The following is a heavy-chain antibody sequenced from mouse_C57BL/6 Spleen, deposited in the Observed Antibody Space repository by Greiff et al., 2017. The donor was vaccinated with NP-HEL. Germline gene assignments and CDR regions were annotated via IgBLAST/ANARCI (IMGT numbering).Heavy chain of an antibody. CDR1: GFTFTDYY. J-gene: IGHJ1*03. CDR2: IRNKANGYTT. Sequence: DVQLVESGGGLVQPGGSLSLSCAASGFTFTDYYMSWVRQPPGKALEWLGFIRNKANGYTTEYSASVKGRFTISRDNSQSILYLQMNALRAEDSATYYCARLGTVVATDWYFDVWGTGTTVTVSS. D-gene: IGHD1-1*01. CDR3: ARLGTVVATDWYFDV. V-gene: IGHV7-3*01.